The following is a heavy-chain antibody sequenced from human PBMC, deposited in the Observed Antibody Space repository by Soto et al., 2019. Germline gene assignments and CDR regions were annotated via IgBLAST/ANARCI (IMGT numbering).Heavy chain of an antibody. D-gene: IGHD6-6*01. CDR1: GFTFSSYA. J-gene: IGHJ4*02. CDR2: ISYDGSNK. Sequence: QVQLVESGGGVVQPGRSLRLSCAASGFTFSSYAMHWVRQAPGKGLEWVAVISYDGSNKYYADSVKGRFTISRDNSKNTLYLQMNSLRAEDTAVYYCARDLRVVSGSSSDNYWGREPWSPSPQ. CDR3: ARDLRVVSGSSSDNY. V-gene: IGHV3-30-3*01.